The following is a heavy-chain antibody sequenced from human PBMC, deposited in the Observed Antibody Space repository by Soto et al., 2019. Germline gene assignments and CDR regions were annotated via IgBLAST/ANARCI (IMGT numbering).Heavy chain of an antibody. CDR3: AKPICRGPSCYYYYYGMDV. D-gene: IGHD2-2*01. CDR2: LSASGGTT. V-gene: IGHV3-23*01. J-gene: IGHJ6*02. Sequence: EVQLLESGGGLVQPGGSLRLSCAASGFTFSTCAMSWVRQAPGKGLEWVSALSASGGTTYYADSVKGRFTISRDNPKSTLYLQMNSLRAEDTAVYSCAKPICRGPSCYYYYYGMDVWGPGTTVTVSS. CDR1: GFTFSTCA.